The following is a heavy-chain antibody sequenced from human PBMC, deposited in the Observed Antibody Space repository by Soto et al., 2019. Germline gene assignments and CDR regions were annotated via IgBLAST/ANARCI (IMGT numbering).Heavy chain of an antibody. CDR1: GYTFTGYY. V-gene: IGHV1-3*01. D-gene: IGHD2-21*01. Sequence: ASVKVSCKASGYTFTGYYMHWVRQAPGQRLEWMGWINAGNGNTKYSQKFQGRVTITRDTSASTAYMELSSLRSEDTAVYYCARNPCVVRPIYYYYRMDVWGQGTTVTVSS. CDR2: INAGNGNT. J-gene: IGHJ6*02. CDR3: ARNPCVVRPIYYYYRMDV.